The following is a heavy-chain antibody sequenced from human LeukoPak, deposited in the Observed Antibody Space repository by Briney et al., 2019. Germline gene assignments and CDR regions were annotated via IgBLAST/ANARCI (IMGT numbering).Heavy chain of an antibody. J-gene: IGHJ3*02. V-gene: IGHV4-4*07. Sequence: SETLSLTCTVSDGSISSYYWNWIRQPAGKGLEWIGRIHTSGSTNYNPSLKSRLTVSVDTSKKQLSLKVSSVAAADTAVYYCAREDMASGAFDIWGQGTMVTVSS. CDR3: AREDMASGAFDI. CDR1: DGSISSYY. D-gene: IGHD2-15*01. CDR2: IHTSGST.